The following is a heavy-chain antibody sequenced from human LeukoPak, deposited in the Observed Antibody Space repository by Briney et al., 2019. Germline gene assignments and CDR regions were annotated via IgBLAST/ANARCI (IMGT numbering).Heavy chain of an antibody. Sequence: GESLQISCKGSGYIFTSYWIGWVRQLPGKGLEWRGIIYPGDSDTRYSPSFQGQVTISADKSISTAYLQWSSLKASDTAMYYCARLSRNLPGTLDYWGQGTLVTVSS. J-gene: IGHJ4*02. D-gene: IGHD1-1*01. CDR1: GYIFTSYW. CDR2: IYPGDSDT. V-gene: IGHV5-51*01. CDR3: ARLSRNLPGTLDY.